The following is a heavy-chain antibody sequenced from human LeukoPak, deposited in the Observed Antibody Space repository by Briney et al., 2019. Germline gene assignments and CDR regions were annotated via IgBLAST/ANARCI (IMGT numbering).Heavy chain of an antibody. CDR3: AREWGGETGYSSGWYEGY. Sequence: ASVKVSCKASGYTFTSYAMHWVRQAPGQRLEWMGWINAGNGNTKYSQKFQGRVTITRDTSASTAYMELSSLRSEDTAVYYCAREWGGETGYSSGWYEGYWGQGTLATVSS. V-gene: IGHV1-3*01. CDR1: GYTFTSYA. J-gene: IGHJ4*02. D-gene: IGHD6-19*01. CDR2: INAGNGNT.